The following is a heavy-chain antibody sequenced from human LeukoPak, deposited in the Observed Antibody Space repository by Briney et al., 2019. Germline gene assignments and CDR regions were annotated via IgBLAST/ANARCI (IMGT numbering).Heavy chain of an antibody. CDR3: ARGPRLLWFGELLDYYYYYGMDV. J-gene: IGHJ6*02. V-gene: IGHV1-8*01. Sequence: ASVKVSCKASGHTFTSYDINWVRQATGQGLEWMGWMNPNSGNTGYAQKFQGRVTMTRNTSISTAYMELSSLRSEDTAVYYCARGPRLLWFGELLDYYYYYGMDVWGQGTTVTVSS. CDR2: MNPNSGNT. CDR1: GHTFTSYD. D-gene: IGHD3-10*01.